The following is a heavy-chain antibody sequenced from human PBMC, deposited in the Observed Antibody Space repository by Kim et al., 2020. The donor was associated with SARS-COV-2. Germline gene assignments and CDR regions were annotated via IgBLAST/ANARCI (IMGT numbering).Heavy chain of an antibody. CDR1: GLTVSSNY. CDR2: IYSGGYT. D-gene: IGHD4-17*01. CDR3: ARLLYGGVEIDY. Sequence: GGSLRLSCAASGLTVSSNYMSWVRQAPGKGLEWVSLIYSGGYTHYADSVKGRFTISRDNSKNTLYLQMNSVRAEDTAVYYCARLLYGGVEIDYRGQG. J-gene: IGHJ4*02. V-gene: IGHV3-66*01.